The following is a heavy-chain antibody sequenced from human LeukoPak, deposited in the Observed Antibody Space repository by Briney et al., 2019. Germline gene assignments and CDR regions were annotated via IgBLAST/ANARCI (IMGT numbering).Heavy chain of an antibody. Sequence: GGSLRLSCAASGFTFSSYAMHWVRQAPGKGLEYVSAISSNGGSTYYANSAKGRFTISRDNSKNTLYLQMGSLRAEDMAVSYCARGGLGTPHYMDVWGKGTTVTVSS. CDR3: ARGGLGTPHYMDV. CDR2: ISSNGGST. V-gene: IGHV3-64*01. J-gene: IGHJ6*03. D-gene: IGHD1-1*01. CDR1: GFTFSSYA.